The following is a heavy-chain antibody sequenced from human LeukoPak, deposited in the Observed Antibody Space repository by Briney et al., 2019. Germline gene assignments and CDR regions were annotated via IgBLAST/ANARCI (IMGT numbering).Heavy chain of an antibody. V-gene: IGHV4-39*07. CDR3: ARGPPSWVVAATHAHWFDP. D-gene: IGHD2-15*01. J-gene: IGHJ5*02. CDR2: IYYSGST. Sequence: SETLSLTCTVSGGSISSYYWGWIRQPPGKGLEWIGRIYYSGSTYYNPSLKSRVTISVDTSKNQFSLKLSSVTAADTAVYYCARGPPSWVVAATHAHWFDPWGQGTLVTVSS. CDR1: GGSISSYY.